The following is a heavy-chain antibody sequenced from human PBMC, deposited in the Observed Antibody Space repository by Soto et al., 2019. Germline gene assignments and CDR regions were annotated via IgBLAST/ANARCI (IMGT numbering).Heavy chain of an antibody. CDR3: AREIDDFWSGKRGPFDY. CDR1: GFTFSSYS. D-gene: IGHD3-3*01. J-gene: IGHJ4*02. V-gene: IGHV3-21*01. Sequence: EVQLVESGGGLVKPGGSLRLSCAASGFTFSSYSMNWVRQAPGKGLEWVSSISSSSSYIYYADSVKGRFTISRDNVKNSLYLQMNSLRAEDTAVYYCAREIDDFWSGKRGPFDYWGQGTLVTVSS. CDR2: ISSSSSYI.